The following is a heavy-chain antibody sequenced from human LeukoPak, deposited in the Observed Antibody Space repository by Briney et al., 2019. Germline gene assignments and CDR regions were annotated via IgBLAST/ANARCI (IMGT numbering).Heavy chain of an antibody. D-gene: IGHD6-19*01. Sequence: GGSLRLSCAASGFTFSNAWMSWVRQAPGKGLEWVGRIKSKTDGGTTDYAAPVKGRFTISRDDSKNTLYLRMNSLKTEDTAVYYCTTTTVAGTVDYWGQGTLVTVSS. V-gene: IGHV3-15*01. CDR3: TTTTVAGTVDY. J-gene: IGHJ4*02. CDR2: IKSKTDGGTT. CDR1: GFTFSNAW.